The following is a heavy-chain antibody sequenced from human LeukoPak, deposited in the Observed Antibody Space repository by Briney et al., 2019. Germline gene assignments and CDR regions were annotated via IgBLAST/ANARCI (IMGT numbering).Heavy chain of an antibody. CDR3: AASYYYDSSGYSGPCKE. Sequence: SVKVSCKASGFTFTSSAMRWVRQARGQRLEWIGWIVVGSGNTNYAQKFQERVTITRDMSTSTAYMELSSLRSEDTAVYYCAASYYYDSSGYSGPCKEWGQGTLVTVSS. V-gene: IGHV1-58*02. CDR2: IVVGSGNT. D-gene: IGHD3-22*01. CDR1: GFTFTSSA. J-gene: IGHJ4*02.